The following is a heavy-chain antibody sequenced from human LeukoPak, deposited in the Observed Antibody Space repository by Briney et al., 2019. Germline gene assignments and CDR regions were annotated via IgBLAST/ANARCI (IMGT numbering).Heavy chain of an antibody. Sequence: GRSLRLSCAASGFTFSSYGMHWVRQAPGKGLEWVAVIWYDGSNKYYADSVKGRFTISRDNSKNTLYLQMNSLRAEDTAVYCCARDRSGSLAGGDYWGQGILVTVSS. CDR2: IWYDGSNK. CDR3: ARDRSGSLAGGDY. D-gene: IGHD3-10*01. V-gene: IGHV3-33*01. J-gene: IGHJ4*02. CDR1: GFTFSSYG.